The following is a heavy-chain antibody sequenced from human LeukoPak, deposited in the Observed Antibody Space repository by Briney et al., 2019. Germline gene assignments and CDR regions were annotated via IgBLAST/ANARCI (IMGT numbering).Heavy chain of an antibody. CDR3: ARGRRMTLFGVVMRWFDP. D-gene: IGHD3-3*01. Sequence: SGTLSLTCAVSGGSISSSNRWSSVRQPPGKGLEWIGEINHSGSTNYNPSLKSRVTISVDTSKNQFSLRLNSVTAADTAVYYCARGRRMTLFGVVMRWFDPWAREPWSPSPQ. J-gene: IGHJ5*02. CDR2: INHSGST. V-gene: IGHV4-4*02. CDR1: GGSISSSNR.